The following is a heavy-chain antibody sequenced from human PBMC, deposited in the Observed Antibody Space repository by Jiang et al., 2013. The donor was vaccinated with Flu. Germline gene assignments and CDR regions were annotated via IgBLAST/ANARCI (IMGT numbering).Heavy chain of an antibody. V-gene: IGHV4-30-4*01. CDR2: IYYSGST. CDR1: GGSISSGDYY. J-gene: IGHJ2*01. CDR3: ARMVTFGGVIVLTFDL. D-gene: IGHD3-16*02. Sequence: GPGLVKPSQTLSLTCTVSGGSISSGDYYWSWIRQPPGKGLEWIGYIYYSGSTYYNPSLKSRVTISVDTSKNQFSLKLSSVTAADTAVYYCARMVTFGGVIVLTFDLWGRGTLVTVSS.